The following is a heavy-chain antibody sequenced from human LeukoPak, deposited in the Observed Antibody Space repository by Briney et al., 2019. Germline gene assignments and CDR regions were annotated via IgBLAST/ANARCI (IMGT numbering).Heavy chain of an antibody. CDR3: AKEGYSRGYYSYYYMDV. CDR1: GFTVSSNS. CDR2: IYRGGNT. V-gene: IGHV3-53*05. J-gene: IGHJ6*03. Sequence: PGGSLRLSCTVSGFTVSSNSMSWVRQAPGKGLEWVSFIYRGGNTHYSDSVKGRFTISRDNSKNTLYVQMNSLRAEDTAVYYCAKEGYSRGYYSYYYMDVWGKGTTVTVSS. D-gene: IGHD6-13*01.